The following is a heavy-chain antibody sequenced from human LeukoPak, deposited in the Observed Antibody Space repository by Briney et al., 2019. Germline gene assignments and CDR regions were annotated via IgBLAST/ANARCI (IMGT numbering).Heavy chain of an antibody. V-gene: IGHV2-5*01. CDR3: AHRRRGYSSSWYYFDY. D-gene: IGHD6-13*01. J-gene: IGHJ4*02. CDR1: GFSLSTSGVG. Sequence: ESGPTLVKPTQTLTLTCTFSGFSLSTSGVGVGWIRQPPGKALEWLALIYWNDDKRYSPSLKSRLTITKDTSKNQVVLTMTNMDPVDTATYYCAHRRRGYSSSWYYFDYWGQGTLVTVSS. CDR2: IYWNDDK.